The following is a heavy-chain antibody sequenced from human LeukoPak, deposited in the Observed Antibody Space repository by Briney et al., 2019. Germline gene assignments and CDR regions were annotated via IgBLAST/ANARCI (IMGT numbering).Heavy chain of an antibody. CDR1: GYSFTGYY. D-gene: IGHD3-22*01. V-gene: IGHV1-2*02. Sequence: ASVKVSCKASGYSFTGYYMHWVRQAHGQGLEWMGWINPNSGGTNYAQKFQSRVTMTRDTSINTAYMEMNRLRSDDTAVYYCTRDRNYYDSSGPWDYWGQGTLVTVSS. CDR2: INPNSGGT. CDR3: TRDRNYYDSSGPWDY. J-gene: IGHJ4*02.